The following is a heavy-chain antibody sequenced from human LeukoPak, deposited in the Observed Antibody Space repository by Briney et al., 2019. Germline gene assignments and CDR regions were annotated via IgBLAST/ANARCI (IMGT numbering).Heavy chain of an antibody. CDR1: GGSFSGYY. CDR2: INHSGST. J-gene: IGHJ4*02. Sequence: SETLSLTCAVYGGSFSGYYWSWIRQPPGKGLEWTGEINHSGSTNYNPSLKSRVTISVDTSKNQFSLKLSSVTAADTAVYYCARGGGKKYSYGYSDYWGQGTLVTVSS. CDR3: ARGGGKKYSYGYSDY. D-gene: IGHD5-18*01. V-gene: IGHV4-34*01.